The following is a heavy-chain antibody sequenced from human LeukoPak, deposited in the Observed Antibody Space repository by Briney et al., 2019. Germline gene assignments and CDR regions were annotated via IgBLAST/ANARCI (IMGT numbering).Heavy chain of an antibody. Sequence: SETLSLTCTVSGGGSMTSSNFYWAWIRQPPEKGLEWIGSIYFTGTTYYNPSLKSRVTLSEDTSSNQFSLRLDSVTAADTAVYYCARLEHTRTYYRRFDYWGQGTLVTVSS. CDR1: GGGSMTSSNFY. CDR2: IYFTGTT. V-gene: IGHV4-39*01. J-gene: IGHJ4*02. D-gene: IGHD2-2*01. CDR3: ARLEHTRTYYRRFDY.